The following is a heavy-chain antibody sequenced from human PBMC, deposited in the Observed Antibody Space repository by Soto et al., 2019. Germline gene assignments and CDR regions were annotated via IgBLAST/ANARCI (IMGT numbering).Heavy chain of an antibody. Sequence: GGSLRLSCAASGFTFSSYAVSWVRRAPGKGPEWISSISGSGSTIYYADSVKGRFTISRDNSKNTLYLQMSSLRAEDTAVYYCAREGYYDSSGYYYSPDYWGQGTLVTVSS. V-gene: IGHV3-23*01. J-gene: IGHJ4*02. D-gene: IGHD3-22*01. CDR2: ISGSGSTI. CDR3: AREGYYDSSGYYYSPDY. CDR1: GFTFSSYA.